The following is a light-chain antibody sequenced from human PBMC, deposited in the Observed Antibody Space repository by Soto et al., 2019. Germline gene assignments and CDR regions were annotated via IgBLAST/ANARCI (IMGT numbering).Light chain of an antibody. CDR1: SSDIGGYNY. Sequence: QSALTQPPSASGSPGQSVTISCTGTSSDIGGYNYVSWYQQHPGKAPKLMLYEVFRRPSGVPDRFSGSKSGNTASLTVSGLQAEYEADYYCSSYAASDSFVVFGGGTKLTVL. CDR3: SSYAASDSFVV. CDR2: EVF. J-gene: IGLJ2*01. V-gene: IGLV2-8*01.